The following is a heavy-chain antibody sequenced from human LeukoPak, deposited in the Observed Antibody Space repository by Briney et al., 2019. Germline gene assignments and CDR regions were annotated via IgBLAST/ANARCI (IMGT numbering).Heavy chain of an antibody. Sequence: SVKVSCKASGGTFSNSAISWGRQAPGQGLEWMGQIIPIYGAANYAHRFQDRVTITSDESTSTASMELTSLRSEDTAMYYCAREGRLYDSGGYSVFAAFDIWGQGTMVTVSS. J-gene: IGHJ3*02. CDR1: GGTFSNSA. CDR2: IIPIYGAA. V-gene: IGHV1-69*01. D-gene: IGHD3-22*01. CDR3: AREGRLYDSGGYSVFAAFDI.